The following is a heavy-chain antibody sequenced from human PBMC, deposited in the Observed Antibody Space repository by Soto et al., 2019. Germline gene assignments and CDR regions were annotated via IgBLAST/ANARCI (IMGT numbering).Heavy chain of an antibody. J-gene: IGHJ6*02. D-gene: IGHD5-18*01. CDR1: GFTFSSYW. V-gene: IGHV3-74*01. CDR2: INSDGSST. CDR3: ARDRRGYSYGGDYNYYGMDV. Sequence: GGSLRLSCAASGFTFSSYWMHWVRQAPGKGLVWVSRINSDGSSTSYADSVKGRFTISRDNAKNTLYLQMNSLRAEDTAVYYCARDRRGYSYGGDYNYYGMDVWGQGTTVTVSS.